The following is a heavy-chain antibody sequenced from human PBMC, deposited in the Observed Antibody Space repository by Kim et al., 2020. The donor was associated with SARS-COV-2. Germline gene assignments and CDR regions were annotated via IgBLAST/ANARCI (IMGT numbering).Heavy chain of an antibody. CDR3: TRGGDGYSSYYYYYGMDV. J-gene: IGHJ6*02. CDR1: GFTFGDYA. Sequence: GGSLRLSCTASGFTFGDYAMSWFRQAPGKGLEWVGFIRSKAYGGTTEYAASVKGRFTISRDDSKSIAYLQMNSLKTEDTAVYYCTRGGDGYSSYYYYYGMDVWGQGTTVTVSS. V-gene: IGHV3-49*03. CDR2: IRSKAYGGTT. D-gene: IGHD5-18*01.